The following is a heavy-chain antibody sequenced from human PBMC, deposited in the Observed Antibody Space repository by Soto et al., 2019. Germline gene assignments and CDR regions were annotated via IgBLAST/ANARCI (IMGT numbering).Heavy chain of an antibody. D-gene: IGHD3-22*01. CDR1: GFTFSSYA. J-gene: IGHJ3*02. CDR3: AKDLITMIVVARNAFDI. Sequence: VVSLRLSCAASGFTFSSYAMSWVRQAPGKGLEWVSAISGSGGSTYYADSVKGRFTISRDNSKNTLYLQMNSLRAEDTAVYYCAKDLITMIVVARNAFDIWGQGTMVTVSS. CDR2: ISGSGGST. V-gene: IGHV3-23*01.